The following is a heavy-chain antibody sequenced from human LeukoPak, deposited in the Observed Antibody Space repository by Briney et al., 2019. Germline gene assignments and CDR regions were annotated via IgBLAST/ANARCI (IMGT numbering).Heavy chain of an antibody. J-gene: IGHJ4*02. CDR1: GGSISSGSYY. CDR3: ARITTGYSPFDY. V-gene: IGHV4-61*02. CDR2: IYTSGST. Sequence: SQSLSLTCTVSGGSISSGSYYWSWIRQPAGKGLEWIGRIYTSGSTNYNPSLKSRVTISVDTSKNQFSLKLSSVTAADTAVYYCARITTGYSPFDYWGQGTLVTVSS. D-gene: IGHD3-9*01.